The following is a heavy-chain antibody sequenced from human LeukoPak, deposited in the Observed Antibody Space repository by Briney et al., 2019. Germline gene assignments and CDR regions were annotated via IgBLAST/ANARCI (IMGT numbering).Heavy chain of an antibody. CDR1: GFTFDDYG. J-gene: IGHJ3*02. V-gene: IGHV3-20*01. CDR3: ARSLYSSGFNDAFDI. D-gene: IGHD6-19*01. Sequence: GGSLRLSSAASGFTFDDYGVSWVRQAPGKGLEWVSGINWNGGSTGYADSVKGRFTISRDNAKNSLYLQMNSLRAEDTALYHCARSLYSSGFNDAFDIWGQGTMVTVSS. CDR2: INWNGGST.